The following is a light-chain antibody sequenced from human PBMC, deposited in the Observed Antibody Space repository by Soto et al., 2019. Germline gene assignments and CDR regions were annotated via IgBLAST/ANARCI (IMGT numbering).Light chain of an antibody. CDR2: EDN. V-gene: IGLV2-23*01. Sequence: QTVVTQPASVSGSPGQSITISCTGSSSDVGNYDLVSWFQHHPGKAPQLIIYEDNKRPSGVSSRFSGSKSGNTASLTISGLQAEDEADYYCCSYAGSYVVFGGGTKLTVL. J-gene: IGLJ2*01. CDR1: SSDVGNYDL. CDR3: CSYAGSYVV.